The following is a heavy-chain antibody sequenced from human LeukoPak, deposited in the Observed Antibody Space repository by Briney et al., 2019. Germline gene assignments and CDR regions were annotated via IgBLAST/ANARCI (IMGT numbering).Heavy chain of an antibody. D-gene: IGHD2-15*01. CDR3: ARAHCSGGSCYPAPFDY. CDR1: GYTFTSYA. V-gene: IGHV1-3*03. J-gene: IGHJ4*02. CDR2: INAGNGNT. Sequence: ASVKVSCKASGYTFTSYAMHWVRQAPGQRLEWMGWINAGNGNTKYSQEFQGRVTITRDTSASTAYMELSSLRSEDMAVYYCARAHCSGGSCYPAPFDYWGQGTLVTVSS.